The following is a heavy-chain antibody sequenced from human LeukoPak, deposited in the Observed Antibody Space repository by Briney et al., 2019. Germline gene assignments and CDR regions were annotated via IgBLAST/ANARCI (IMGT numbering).Heavy chain of an antibody. Sequence: GGSLRLSCAASGFTFSSYAMSWFRQAPGKGLEWVSAISGSGGSTYYADSVKGRFTISRDNSKNTLYLQMNSLRAEDTAVYYCAKTKSTYYYDSSGYYPFDYWGQGTLVTVSS. CDR3: AKTKSTYYYDSSGYYPFDY. J-gene: IGHJ4*02. D-gene: IGHD3-22*01. CDR1: GFTFSSYA. CDR2: ISGSGGST. V-gene: IGHV3-23*01.